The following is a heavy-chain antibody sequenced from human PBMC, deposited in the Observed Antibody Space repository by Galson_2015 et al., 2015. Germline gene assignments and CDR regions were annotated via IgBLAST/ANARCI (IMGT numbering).Heavy chain of an antibody. V-gene: IGHV3-48*03. Sequence: SLRLSCAASGFTFSSYEMNWVRQAPGKGLEWVPYITSGGDIISYADSVKGRFTVSRDNAKNSLYLQMNSLRAEDTAVYYCAREVMVTPDTFDIWGQGTMVTVSS. D-gene: IGHD2-21*02. CDR1: GFTFSSYE. CDR2: ITSGGDII. J-gene: IGHJ3*02. CDR3: AREVMVTPDTFDI.